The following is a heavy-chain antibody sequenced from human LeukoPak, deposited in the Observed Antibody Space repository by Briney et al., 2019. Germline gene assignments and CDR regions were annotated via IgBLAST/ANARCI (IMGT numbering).Heavy chain of an antibody. V-gene: IGHV3-23*01. CDR1: GFTFSSYA. CDR2: ISGSGGST. J-gene: IGHJ4*02. CDR3: AKDPVPWLREGMDY. D-gene: IGHD5-12*01. Sequence: QTGGSLRLSCAASGFTFSSYAMSWVRQAPGKGLEWVSAISGSGGSTYYADSVKGRFTISRDSSKNTLYLQMNSLRAEDTAVYYCAKDPVPWLREGMDYWGQGTLVTVSS.